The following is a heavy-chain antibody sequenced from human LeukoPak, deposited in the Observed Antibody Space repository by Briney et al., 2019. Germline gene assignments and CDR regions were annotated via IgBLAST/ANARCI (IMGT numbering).Heavy chain of an antibody. D-gene: IGHD5-24*01. V-gene: IGHV3-23*01. J-gene: IGHJ4*02. Sequence: GGSLRLSCAASGFPFGNEAMGWVRQAPERGLEWVSTISPGGGTTYYADSVKGRFTISRDNSRNTLFVQMNSLSAEDTAVYYCAKGEGYNPRALDSWGQGTLVTVSS. CDR3: AKGEGYNPRALDS. CDR2: ISPGGGTT. CDR1: GFPFGNEA.